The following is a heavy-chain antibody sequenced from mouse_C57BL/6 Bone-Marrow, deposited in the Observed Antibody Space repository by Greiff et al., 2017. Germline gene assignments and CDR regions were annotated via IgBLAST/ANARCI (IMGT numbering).Heavy chain of an antibody. Sequence: VQLQQPGAELVKPGASVKLSCKASGYTFTSYWMQWVKQRPGQGLEWIGEIDPSDSYTNYNQKFKGKATLTVDTSSSTAYMQLSSLTSEDSAVYYCAREEGEYYGSSWGDYWGKGTTLTVSS. V-gene: IGHV1-50*01. D-gene: IGHD1-1*01. CDR3: AREEGEYYGSSWGDY. CDR2: IDPSDSYT. J-gene: IGHJ2*01. CDR1: GYTFTSYW.